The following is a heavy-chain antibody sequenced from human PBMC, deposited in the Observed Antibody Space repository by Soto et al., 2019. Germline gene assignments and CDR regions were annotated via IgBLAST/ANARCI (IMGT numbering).Heavy chain of an antibody. J-gene: IGHJ4*02. V-gene: IGHV3-15*01. CDR3: TTGIYYDILTGYHNVDY. CDR2: IKSKTDGGTA. D-gene: IGHD3-9*01. Sequence: GGSLRLSCVASGFNLSHPWMTWVRQAAGKGLEWVGRIKSKTDGGTADYAAPVKGRATISRDNSKNTVYLQMNSLKTEDTAVYYCTTGIYYDILTGYHNVDYWGQGALVTVSS. CDR1: GFNLSHPW.